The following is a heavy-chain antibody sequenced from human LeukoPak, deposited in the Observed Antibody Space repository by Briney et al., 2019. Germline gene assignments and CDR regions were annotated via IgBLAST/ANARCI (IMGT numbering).Heavy chain of an antibody. D-gene: IGHD4-17*01. CDR3: ARGVDYGFDFDY. J-gene: IGHJ4*02. CDR2: INHSGST. CDR1: GGSFSGYY. Sequence: PSETLSLTCAVYGGSFSGYYWSWIRQPPGKGLEWIGEINHSGSTNYKPSLKSRVTISVDTSKNQFSLKLSSVTAADTAVYYCARGVDYGFDFDYWGQGTLVTVSS. V-gene: IGHV4-34*01.